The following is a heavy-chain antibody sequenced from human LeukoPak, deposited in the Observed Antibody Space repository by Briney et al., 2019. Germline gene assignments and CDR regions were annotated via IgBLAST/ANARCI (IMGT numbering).Heavy chain of an antibody. CDR2: ISAHNGNT. CDR3: ARLVVPAAKNDAFDI. V-gene: IGHV1-18*01. Sequence: ASVKVSCKASGYTFTSYGISWVRQAPGQGLEWMGWISAHNGNTNYAQKLQGRVTMTTDTSTSTAYMELRSLRSDDTAVYYCARLVVPAAKNDAFDIWGQGTMVTVSS. J-gene: IGHJ3*02. CDR1: GYTFTSYG. D-gene: IGHD2-2*01.